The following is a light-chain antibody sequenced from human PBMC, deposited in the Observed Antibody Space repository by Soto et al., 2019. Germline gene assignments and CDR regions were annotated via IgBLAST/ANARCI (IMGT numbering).Light chain of an antibody. CDR2: ENN. CDR1: SYNIGNNY. J-gene: IGLJ1*01. Sequence: QAVVTQPPSVSAAPGQKVTISCSGSSYNIGNNYVSWYQQLPGTAPKLLIYENNKRPSGIPDRFSGSKSGTSATLGITGLQTGDEAHYYCGPLASLGALNVFGTGTKLTVL. V-gene: IGLV1-51*02. CDR3: GPLASLGALNV.